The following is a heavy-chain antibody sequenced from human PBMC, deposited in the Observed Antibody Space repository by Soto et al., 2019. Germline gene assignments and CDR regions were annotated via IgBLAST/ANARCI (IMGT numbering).Heavy chain of an antibody. CDR3: SRHVGYSSGWYGDYFDY. V-gene: IGHV4-59*08. Sequence: SETLSLTCTVSGGAISNFYWSWIREPPGKGLEWIGYIYYSGNTNYNPSLESRVAISVDTSKNQFSLRLSSVTAADTAVYYCSRHVGYSSGWYGDYFDYWGPGTLVTVSS. CDR2: IYYSGNT. CDR1: GGAISNFY. J-gene: IGHJ4*02. D-gene: IGHD6-19*01.